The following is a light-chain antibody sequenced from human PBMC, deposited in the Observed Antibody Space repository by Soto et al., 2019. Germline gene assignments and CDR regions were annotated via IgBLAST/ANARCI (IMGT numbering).Light chain of an antibody. CDR2: EAS. CDR3: SLCTSENTYV. J-gene: IGLJ1*01. Sequence: QSALTQPPSVSGSPGQSVTISCTGTSTDFVSYNRVSWYQQPPGTAPKLIIYEASNRPSGVPGPYSGSKSGNTASLTITGLQAADEADYYYSLCTSENTYVFGTGTKLTVL. CDR1: STDFVSYNR. V-gene: IGLV2-18*01.